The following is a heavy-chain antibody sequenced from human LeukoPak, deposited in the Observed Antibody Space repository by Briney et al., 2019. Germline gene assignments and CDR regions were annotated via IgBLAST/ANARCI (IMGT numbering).Heavy chain of an antibody. V-gene: IGHV3-7*01. CDR2: IKQDGSVT. J-gene: IGHJ4*02. CDR1: GFTFSRYW. CDR3: AKDGKSSGSPGNY. Sequence: GGSLRLSCATSGFTFSRYWMSWVRQAPGKGLECVANIKQDGSVTYYADSVKGRFTISRDNSKNTLYLQMNSLRAEDTAVYYCAKDGKSSGSPGNYWGQGTLVTVSS. D-gene: IGHD1-26*01.